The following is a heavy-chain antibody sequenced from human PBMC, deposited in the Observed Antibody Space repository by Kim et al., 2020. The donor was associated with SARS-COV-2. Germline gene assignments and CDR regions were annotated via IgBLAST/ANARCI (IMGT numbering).Heavy chain of an antibody. Sequence: SETLSLTCTVSGGSISSSSYYWGWIRQPPGKELEWIGSIYYSGSTYYNPSLKSRVTISVDTYKNQFSLKLSSVTATDTAVYYCARQGHYQLLYDGFDYWGQGTLVTVSS. CDR1: GGSISSSSYY. D-gene: IGHD2-2*02. J-gene: IGHJ4*02. CDR3: ARQGHYQLLYDGFDY. CDR2: IYYSGST. V-gene: IGHV4-39*01.